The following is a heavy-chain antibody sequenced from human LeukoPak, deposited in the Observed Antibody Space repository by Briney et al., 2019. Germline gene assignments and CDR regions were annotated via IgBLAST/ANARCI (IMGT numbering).Heavy chain of an antibody. Sequence: SETLSLTCTVSGGSISSSSYYWGWIRQPPGKGLEWIGSIYYSGSTYYNPSLKSRVTISVDTSKNQFSLKLSSVTAADTAVYYCANTNNYDSSGYYYAPFDYWGQGTLVTVSS. CDR2: IYYSGST. D-gene: IGHD3-22*01. V-gene: IGHV4-39*07. CDR1: GGSISSSSYY. CDR3: ANTNNYDSSGYYYAPFDY. J-gene: IGHJ4*02.